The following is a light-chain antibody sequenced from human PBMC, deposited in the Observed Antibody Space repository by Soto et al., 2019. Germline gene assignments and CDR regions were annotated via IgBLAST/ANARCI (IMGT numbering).Light chain of an antibody. V-gene: IGKV1-39*01. CDR1: QSISTY. Sequence: DIQMTQSPSSLSAPVGDTVTITCRPSQSISTYLNWYQQKPGKAPNLLIYTTSSLQTGVPSRFSGSGSGTDFTLTISSLQREEFATYYCQQAYGAPPTFGQGTKVDIK. J-gene: IGKJ1*01. CDR2: TTS. CDR3: QQAYGAPPT.